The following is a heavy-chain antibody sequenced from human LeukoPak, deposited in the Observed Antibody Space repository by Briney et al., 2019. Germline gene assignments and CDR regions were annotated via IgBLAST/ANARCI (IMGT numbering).Heavy chain of an antibody. Sequence: PGRSLRLSCAASGFTFSSYGMHWVRQAPGKGLEWVAVISYDGSNKYYADSVKGRFTISRDNSKNTLYLQMNSLRAEDTAVYYCAKVGYCSSTSYSYFDYWGQGTLVTVSS. D-gene: IGHD2-2*01. J-gene: IGHJ4*02. V-gene: IGHV3-30*18. CDR1: GFTFSSYG. CDR3: AKVGYCSSTSYSYFDY. CDR2: ISYDGSNK.